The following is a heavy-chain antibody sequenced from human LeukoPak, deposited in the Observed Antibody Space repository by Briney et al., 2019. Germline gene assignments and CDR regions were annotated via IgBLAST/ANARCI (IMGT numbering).Heavy chain of an antibody. D-gene: IGHD3-22*01. V-gene: IGHV1-69*13. CDR1: GGTFSSYA. J-gene: IGHJ5*02. CDR3: ARDRYYYDSSGYSGRGCWFDP. Sequence: GASVKVSCKASGGTFSSYAISWVRQAPGQGLEWMGGIIPIFGTANYAQKFQGRVTITADESTSTAYMELSSLRSEDTAVYYCARDRYYYDSSGYSGRGCWFDPWGQGTLVTVSS. CDR2: IIPIFGTA.